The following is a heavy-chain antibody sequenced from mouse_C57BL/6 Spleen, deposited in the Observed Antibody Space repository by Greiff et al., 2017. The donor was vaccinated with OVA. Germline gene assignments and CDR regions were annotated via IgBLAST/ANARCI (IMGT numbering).Heavy chain of an antibody. V-gene: IGHV1-7*01. D-gene: IGHD2-4*01. CDR2: INPSSGYT. CDR3: ARGRDDYGVGDY. J-gene: IGHJ4*01. Sequence: QVHVKQSGAELAKPGASVKLSCKASGYTFTSYWMHWVKQRPGQGLEWIGYINPSSGYTKYNQKFKDKATLTADKSSSTAYMQLSSLTYEDSAVYYCARGRDDYGVGDYWGQGTSVTVSS. CDR1: GYTFTSYW.